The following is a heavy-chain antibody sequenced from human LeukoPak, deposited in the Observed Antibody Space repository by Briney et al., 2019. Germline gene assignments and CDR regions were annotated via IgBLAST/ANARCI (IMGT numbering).Heavy chain of an antibody. CDR3: AAGYGSGNACDY. V-gene: IGHV3-15*01. Sequence: PGGSLTLSCAASGFTFSNAWMSWVRQAPGGGLGWVGHVKRESDGGTAVYAAPVKGRFTISRDDSKNTLYLQMNSLKTEDTAVYYCAAGYGSGNACDYWGEGALVTVSS. J-gene: IGHJ4*02. CDR1: GFTFSNAW. D-gene: IGHD3-10*01. CDR2: VKRESDGGTA.